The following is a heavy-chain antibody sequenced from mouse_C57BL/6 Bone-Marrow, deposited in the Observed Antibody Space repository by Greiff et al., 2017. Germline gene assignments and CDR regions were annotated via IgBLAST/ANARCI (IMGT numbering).Heavy chain of an antibody. D-gene: IGHD2-5*01. CDR2: IYPGSGST. V-gene: IGHV1-55*01. Sequence: QVQLKQPGAELVKPGASVKMSCKASGYTFTSYWITWVKQRPGQGLEWIGDIYPGSGSTNYNEKFKSKATLTVDTSSSTAYMQLSSLTSEDSAVYYCARWSIVTHYYYAMDYWGQGTSVTVSS. CDR1: GYTFTSYW. J-gene: IGHJ4*01. CDR3: ARWSIVTHYYYAMDY.